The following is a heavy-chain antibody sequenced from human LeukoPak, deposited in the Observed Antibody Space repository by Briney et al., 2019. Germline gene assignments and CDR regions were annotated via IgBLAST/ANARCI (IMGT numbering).Heavy chain of an antibody. D-gene: IGHD2-2*01. V-gene: IGHV1-2*06. J-gene: IGHJ3*02. CDR3: ARALSTIDIVVVPAAMDI. CDR1: GYTFTGYY. Sequence: ASVKVSCKASGYTFTGYYMHWVRQAPGQGLEWMGRINPNSGGTNYAQKFQGRVTMTRDTSISTAYMELSRLRSDDTAVYYCARALSTIDIVVVPAAMDIWGQGTMVTVSS. CDR2: INPNSGGT.